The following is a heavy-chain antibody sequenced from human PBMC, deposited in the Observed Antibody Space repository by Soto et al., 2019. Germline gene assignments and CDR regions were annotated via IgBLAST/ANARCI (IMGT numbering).Heavy chain of an antibody. V-gene: IGHV3-33*01. D-gene: IGHD3-16*01. Sequence: LRLSCAASGFTFSSYGMHWVRQAPGKGLEWVAVIWYDGSNKYYADSVKGRFTISRDNSKNTLYLQMNGLRAEDTAVYYCARAPFVAGIRLGSSPPIDHWGQGTLVTVSS. CDR1: GFTFSSYG. CDR3: ARAPFVAGIRLGSSPPIDH. CDR2: IWYDGSNK. J-gene: IGHJ4*02.